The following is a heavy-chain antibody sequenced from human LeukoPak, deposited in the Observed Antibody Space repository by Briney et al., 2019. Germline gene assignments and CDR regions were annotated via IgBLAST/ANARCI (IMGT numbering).Heavy chain of an antibody. J-gene: IGHJ3*02. CDR1: GFTFSSYA. CDR3: ARAKRSGDAFDI. D-gene: IGHD1-26*01. V-gene: IGHV3-23*01. CDR2: ISGSGGST. Sequence: PGGSLRLSCAASGFTFSSYAMSWVRQAPGKGLEWVSAISGSGGSTYYADSVKGRFTISRDNSKNTLYLQMNSLRAEDTAVYYCARAKRSGDAFDIWGQGTMVTVSS.